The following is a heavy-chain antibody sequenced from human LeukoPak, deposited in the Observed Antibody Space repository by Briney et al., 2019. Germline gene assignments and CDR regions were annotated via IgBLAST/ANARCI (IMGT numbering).Heavy chain of an antibody. V-gene: IGHV3-23*01. CDR2: ISGSGGST. CDR3: AKVGTVYYFDY. CDR1: RITFNSYA. J-gene: IGHJ4*02. Sequence: GGSLRLSCAASRITFNSYAMSWVRQAPGKGLEWVSAISGSGGSTYYADSVKGLFTISRDNSKNTLYLQMNSLRAEDTAVYYCAKVGTVYYFDYWGQGTLVTVSS. D-gene: IGHD4-17*01.